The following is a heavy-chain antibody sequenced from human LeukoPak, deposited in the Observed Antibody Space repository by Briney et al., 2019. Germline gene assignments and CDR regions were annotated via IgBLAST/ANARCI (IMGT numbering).Heavy chain of an antibody. V-gene: IGHV3-74*01. CDR2: IYSDGSRT. D-gene: IGHD2-2*01. J-gene: IGHJ4*02. CDR3: ARFQLLLKGYFDY. CDR1: GFTFSSYW. Sequence: GGSLRLSCAASGFTFSSYWMHWVRQGPGKGLVWVSRIYSDGSRTTYADSVKGRFTISRDNSKNTLYLQMNSLRAEDTAVYYCARFQLLLKGYFDYWGQGTLITVSS.